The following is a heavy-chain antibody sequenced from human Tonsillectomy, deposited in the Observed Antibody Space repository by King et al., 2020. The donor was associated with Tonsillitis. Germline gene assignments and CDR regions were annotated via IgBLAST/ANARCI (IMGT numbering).Heavy chain of an antibody. Sequence: VQLQQWGAGLLKPSETLSLTCAVYGSFSCYYWSWIRQPPGKGLEWIGEINHSGSTNYNRSLKSRVTISVDTSKTQFSLKLRSVTAADTAVYYCASRQFLECLRFGAFDYWGQGPLVTVSS. CDR1: GSFSCYY. CDR2: INHSGST. D-gene: IGHD3-3*01. J-gene: IGHJ4*02. CDR3: ASRQFLECLRFGAFDY. V-gene: IGHV4-34*01.